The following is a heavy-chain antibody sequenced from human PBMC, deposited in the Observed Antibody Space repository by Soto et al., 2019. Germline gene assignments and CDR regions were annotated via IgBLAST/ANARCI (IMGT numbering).Heavy chain of an antibody. J-gene: IGHJ3*02. V-gene: IGHV3-33*01. D-gene: IGHD3-22*01. CDR3: ARGRGYYDSSGYIDDAFDI. CDR2: IWYDGSNK. CDR1: GFTFSSYG. Sequence: QVQLVESGGGVVQPGRSLRLSCAASGFTFSSYGMHWVRQAPGKGLEWVAVIWYDGSNKYYADSVKGRFTISRDNSKNTLYLKMNSLRAEDTAVYYCARGRGYYDSSGYIDDAFDIWGQGTVVTVSS.